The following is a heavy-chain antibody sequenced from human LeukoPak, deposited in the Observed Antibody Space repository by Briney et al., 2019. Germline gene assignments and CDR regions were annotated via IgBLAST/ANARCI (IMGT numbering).Heavy chain of an antibody. J-gene: IGHJ4*02. CDR1: GGPISSYY. V-gene: IGHV4-4*07. CDR3: ARDGSSWPFFEY. CDR2: IYSSGST. Sequence: SETLSLTCTVSGGPISSYYWTWIRQPAGKGLEWIGRIYSSGSTGFNPSLKSRVTMSVDTSKKLFSLKLKSVTAADTAVYYCARDGSSWPFFEYWGQGILVTVAS. D-gene: IGHD6-13*01.